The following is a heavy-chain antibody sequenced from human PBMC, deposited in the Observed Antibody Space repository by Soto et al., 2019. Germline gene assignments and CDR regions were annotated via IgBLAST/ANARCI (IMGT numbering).Heavy chain of an antibody. CDR2: ISSSSSYI. CDR1: GFTFSSYA. J-gene: IGHJ6*02. Sequence: EVQLVESGGGLVKPGGSLRLSCAASGFTFSSYAMNWVRQAPGKGLQWVSLISSSSSYIYYADSVKGRFTISRDNAKNSLYLQMNSLRAEDTAVYFCARASGSPQGDYGMDVWGQGTTVSVSS. CDR3: ARASGSPQGDYGMDV. V-gene: IGHV3-21*06. D-gene: IGHD3-10*01.